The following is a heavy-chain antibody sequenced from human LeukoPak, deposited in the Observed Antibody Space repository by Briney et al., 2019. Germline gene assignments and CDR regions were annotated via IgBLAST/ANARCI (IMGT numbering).Heavy chain of an antibody. D-gene: IGHD3-22*01. CDR1: GFTFSSYG. J-gene: IGHJ4*02. V-gene: IGHV3-33*06. Sequence: GRSLRLSCAASGFTFSSYGMHWVRQAPGKGLEWVAGIWYDGSNKYYADSVKGRFTISRDNSKNTLYLQMNSLRAEDTAVYYCAKPRNYYDSEYYFDYWGQGTLVTVSS. CDR3: AKPRNYYDSEYYFDY. CDR2: IWYDGSNK.